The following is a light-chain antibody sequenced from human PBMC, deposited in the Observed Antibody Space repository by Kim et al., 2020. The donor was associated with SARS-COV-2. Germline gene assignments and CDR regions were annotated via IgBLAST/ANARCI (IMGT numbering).Light chain of an antibody. V-gene: IGKV1-39*01. CDR2: TAS. J-gene: IGKJ2*01. CDR1: QGISSY. Sequence: SVGSRVPSTCRASQGISSYLNLYQQKPGKAPKLLIYTASNLQSGVPSSFSGCGSGTDFTLTISSLQPEDFATYYCQQGYSTPYTFGQGTKLEI. CDR3: QQGYSTPYT.